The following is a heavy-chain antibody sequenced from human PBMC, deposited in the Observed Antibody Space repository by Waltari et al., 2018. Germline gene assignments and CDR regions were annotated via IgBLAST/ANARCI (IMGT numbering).Heavy chain of an antibody. V-gene: IGHV1-2*02. CDR1: GYTFTGYY. Sequence: QVQLVQSGAEVKKPGASVKVSCTASGYTFTGYYIHWVRQAPGQGLEWIGWINPNSGGTNYAQKFQGRVTMTRDTSISTAYMELSRLRSDDTAVYYCARETDWGYGWFDPWGQGTLVTVSS. D-gene: IGHD7-27*01. CDR2: INPNSGGT. CDR3: ARETDWGYGWFDP. J-gene: IGHJ5*02.